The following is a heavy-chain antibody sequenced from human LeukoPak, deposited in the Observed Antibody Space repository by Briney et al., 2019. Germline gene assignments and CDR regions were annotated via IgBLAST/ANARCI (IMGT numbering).Heavy chain of an antibody. CDR1: GFTFSDYA. Sequence: PGRSLRLSRAASGFTFSDYAMHWVRQAPGKGLEWVAFISYDGSNKYYADSLKGRFTISRDNSKHTLFLQMNSLRADDTAVYYCARDDWGFGPWGQGTLVTVSS. J-gene: IGHJ5*02. V-gene: IGHV3-30-3*01. CDR2: ISYDGSNK. CDR3: ARDDWGFGP. D-gene: IGHD3-9*01.